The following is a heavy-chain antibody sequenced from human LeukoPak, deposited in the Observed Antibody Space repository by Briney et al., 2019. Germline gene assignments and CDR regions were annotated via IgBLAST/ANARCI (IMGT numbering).Heavy chain of an antibody. CDR2: ISWNSGSI. CDR1: GFTFDDYA. V-gene: IGHV3-9*01. Sequence: GGSLRLSCAASGFTFDDYAMHWVRQAPGKGLEWVSGISWNSGSIGYADSVKGRFTISRDNAKNSLYLQMNSLRAEDTALYYCARRYFDYWGQGTLVTVSS. CDR3: ARRYFDY. J-gene: IGHJ4*02.